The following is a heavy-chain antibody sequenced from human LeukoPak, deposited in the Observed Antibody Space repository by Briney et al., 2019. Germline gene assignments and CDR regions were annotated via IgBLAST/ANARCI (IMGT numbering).Heavy chain of an antibody. D-gene: IGHD6-19*01. CDR1: GDSVSSNSAA. CDR3: ARDPSPGWLGAPYYYYGMDV. J-gene: IGHJ6*02. CDR2: TYYRSKWYN. Sequence: SQTLSLTCAISGDSVSSNSAAWNWIRQSPSRGLEWLGRTYYRSKWYNDYAVSVKSRITINPDTSKNQFSLQLNSVTPEDTAVYYCARDPSPGWLGAPYYYYGMDVWGQGTTVTVSS. V-gene: IGHV6-1*01.